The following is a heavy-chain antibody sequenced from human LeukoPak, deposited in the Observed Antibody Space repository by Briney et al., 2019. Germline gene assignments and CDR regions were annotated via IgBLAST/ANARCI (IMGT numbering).Heavy chain of an antibody. CDR1: GGSFSGYY. CDR2: IYISGST. CDR3: ARDSRRDGYNLDY. J-gene: IGHJ4*02. V-gene: IGHV4-34*01. D-gene: IGHD5-24*01. Sequence: SETLSLTCAVYGGSFSGYYWSWIRQPPGKGLEWIGRIYISGSTNYNPSLKSRVTISRDTSKNEFSQKLSSVTAADTAVYYCARDSRRDGYNLDYWGRGTLVTVSS.